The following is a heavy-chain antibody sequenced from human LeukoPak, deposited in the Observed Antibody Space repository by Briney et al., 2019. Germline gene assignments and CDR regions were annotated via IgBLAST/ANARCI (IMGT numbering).Heavy chain of an antibody. D-gene: IGHD6-13*01. CDR3: ARPPLGSSSWFVH. V-gene: IGHV4-59*01. J-gene: IGHJ5*02. CDR1: GASISNYY. CDR2: IYYSGST. Sequence: SETLSLTCTVSGASISNYYWGWVRQPPGKGLEWVGYIYYSGSTNYNPSLKSRVTMSVDTSKNQFSLKLSSVTAADTAVYYCARPPLGSSSWFVHWGQGTLVTVSS.